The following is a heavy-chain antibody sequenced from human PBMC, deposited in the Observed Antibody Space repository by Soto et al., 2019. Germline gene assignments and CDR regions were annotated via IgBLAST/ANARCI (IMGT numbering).Heavy chain of an antibody. V-gene: IGHV1-24*01. CDR2: FDPEDGET. CDR3: ATGVIFGVVVRWFDP. D-gene: IGHD3-3*01. CDR1: GYTLTELS. J-gene: IGHJ5*02. Sequence: ASVKVSCKVSGYTLTELSMHWVRQAPGKGLEWMGGFDPEDGETIYAQKFQGRVTMTEDTSTDTAYMELSSLRSEDTAVYYCATGVIFGVVVRWFDPWGQGTLVTVSS.